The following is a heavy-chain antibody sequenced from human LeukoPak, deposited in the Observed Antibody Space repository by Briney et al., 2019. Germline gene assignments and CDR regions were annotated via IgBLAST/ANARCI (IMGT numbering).Heavy chain of an antibody. V-gene: IGHV1-18*01. Sequence: ASVKVSCKASGGTFSSYGISWVRQAPGQGLEWMGWISAYNGNTNYAQKLQGRVTMTTDTSTSTAYMELRSLRSDDTAVYYCARDLGYYYDSSGYGGYFDYWGQGTLVTVSS. CDR2: ISAYNGNT. D-gene: IGHD3-22*01. J-gene: IGHJ4*02. CDR1: GGTFSSYG. CDR3: ARDLGYYYDSSGYGGYFDY.